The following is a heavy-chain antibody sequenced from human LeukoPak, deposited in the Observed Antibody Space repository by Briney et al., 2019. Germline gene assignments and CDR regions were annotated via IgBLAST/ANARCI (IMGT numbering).Heavy chain of an antibody. CDR3: ARSDCSGGSCYFDY. D-gene: IGHD2-15*01. CDR1: GFTFSSYA. J-gene: IGHJ4*02. V-gene: IGHV3-53*01. CDR2: IYSGGST. Sequence: GGSLRLSCAASGFTFSSYAMSWVRQAPGKGLEWVSVIYSGGSTYYADSVKGRFTISRDNSKNTLYLQMNSLRAEDTAVYYCARSDCSGGSCYFDYWGQGTLVTVSS.